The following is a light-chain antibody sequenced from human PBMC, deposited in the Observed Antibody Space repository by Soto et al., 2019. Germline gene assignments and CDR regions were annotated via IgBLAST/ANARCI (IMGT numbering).Light chain of an antibody. J-gene: IGKJ5*01. CDR2: GAS. CDR1: QDIISY. Sequence: DIQLTQSPSFLSASVGDRVTITCRASQDIISYLAWYQVRPGKAPKLLIYGASTLESGVSSRFSGSGSGTEFTLTVSSLQPEDFATYYCQHLNSYPLTFGQGTRLEIK. CDR3: QHLNSYPLT. V-gene: IGKV1-9*01.